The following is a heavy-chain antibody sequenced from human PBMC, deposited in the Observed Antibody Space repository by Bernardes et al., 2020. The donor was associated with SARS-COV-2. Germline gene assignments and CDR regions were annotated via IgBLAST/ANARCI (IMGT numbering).Heavy chain of an antibody. CDR1: GYAFRSYG. Sequence: ASVKVSCKAFGYAFRSYGISWARQAPGQGLEWMGWISGFNGDTSYIQKIQDRVTMTTDTSTRTAYMDLRELRSDDTAVYYCAREVMVRISDTYRNGSALWGQGTTLTVS. J-gene: IGHJ6*02. CDR3: AREVMVRISDTYRNGSAL. D-gene: IGHD3-10*01. V-gene: IGHV1-18*01. CDR2: ISGFNGDT.